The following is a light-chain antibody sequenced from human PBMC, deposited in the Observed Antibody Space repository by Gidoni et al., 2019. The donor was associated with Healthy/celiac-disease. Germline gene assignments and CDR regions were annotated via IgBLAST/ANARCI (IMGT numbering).Light chain of an antibody. V-gene: IGLV1-44*01. CDR1: SSNIATNT. J-gene: IGLJ1*01. CDR3: ATWDDILDAYV. CDR2: GDR. Sequence: QSVLTQAPSASGTPGQRVTISCSGSSSNIATNTLNWYQHLPGAAPKLLIYGDRQRPSGVPARFSASKSGTSASLAISGFQSEDEADYYCATWDDILDAYVFGTGTKVTVL.